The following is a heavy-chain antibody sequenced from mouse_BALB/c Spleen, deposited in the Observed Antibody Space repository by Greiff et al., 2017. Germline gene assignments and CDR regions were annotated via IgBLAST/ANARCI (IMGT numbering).Heavy chain of an antibody. CDR3: ARAEFNGGFAY. V-gene: IGHV1-20*02. D-gene: IGHD1-1*01. CDR2: INPYNGDT. J-gene: IGHJ3*01. CDR1: GYSFTGYF. Sequence: EVKLVESGPELVKPGASVKISCKASGYSFTGYFMNWVMQSHGKSLEWIGRINPYNGDTFYNQKFKGKATLTVDKSSSTAHMELRSLASEDSAVYYCARAEFNGGFAYWGQGTLVTVSA.